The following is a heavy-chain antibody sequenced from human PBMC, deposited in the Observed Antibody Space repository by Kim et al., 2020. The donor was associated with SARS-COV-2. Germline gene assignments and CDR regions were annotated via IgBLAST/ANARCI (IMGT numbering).Heavy chain of an antibody. CDR1: GGSISSSSYY. Sequence: SETLSLTCTVSGGSISSSSYYWGWIRQPPGKGLEWIGSIHYSGSTYYNSFLKSRVTISVDTSKNQFSLKLSSVTAADTAVYYCATYIVGAAYFDYWGQGTLVTVSS. V-gene: IGHV4-39*01. CDR2: IHYSGST. CDR3: ATYIVGAAYFDY. D-gene: IGHD1-26*01. J-gene: IGHJ4*02.